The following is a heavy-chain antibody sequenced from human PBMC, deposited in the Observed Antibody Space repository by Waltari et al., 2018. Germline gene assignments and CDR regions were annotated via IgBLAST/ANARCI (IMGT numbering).Heavy chain of an antibody. CDR2: INPNSGGT. CDR3: ARSVRSPVVSPFDY. V-gene: IGHV1-2*02. D-gene: IGHD2-15*01. Sequence: QVQLVQSGAEVKKPGASVKVSCKASGSTFLGYYMHWVRKAPGQGLEWMGWINPNSGGTNYAQKFQGRVTMTRDTSISTAYMELSRLRSDDTAAYYCARSVRSPVVSPFDYWGQGTLVTVSS. J-gene: IGHJ4*02. CDR1: GSTFLGYY.